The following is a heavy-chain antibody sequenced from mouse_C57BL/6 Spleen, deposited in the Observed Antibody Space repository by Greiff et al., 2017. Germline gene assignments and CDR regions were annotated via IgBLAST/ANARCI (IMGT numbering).Heavy chain of an antibody. CDR2: ISYDGSN. CDR1: GYSITSGYY. D-gene: IGHD2-4*01. V-gene: IGHV3-6*01. J-gene: IGHJ1*03. CDR3: AREGIYYDYDGWYFDV. Sequence: EVQRVESGPGLVKPSQSLSLTCSVTGYSITSGYYWNWIRQFPGNKLEWMGDISYDGSNNYNPSLKNRISITRDTSKNQFFLKLNSVTTEDTATYYCAREGIYYDYDGWYFDVWGTGTTVTVSS.